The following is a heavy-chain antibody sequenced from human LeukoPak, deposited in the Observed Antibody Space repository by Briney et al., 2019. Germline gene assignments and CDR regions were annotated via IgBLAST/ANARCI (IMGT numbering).Heavy chain of an antibody. CDR1: GYSFTTYW. J-gene: IGHJ4*02. CDR3: VRLSGQDSLYHDILTGYYAFDY. D-gene: IGHD3-9*01. Sequence: GESLKISCQCSGYSFTTYWIAWVRQMPGKGLEWMGVIYPGDSYTRYSPSFQGQVTISADKSISTAYLHWSSLKASDTAMYYCVRLSGQDSLYHDILTGYYAFDYWGLGSLVTVSS. V-gene: IGHV5-51*01. CDR2: IYPGDSYT.